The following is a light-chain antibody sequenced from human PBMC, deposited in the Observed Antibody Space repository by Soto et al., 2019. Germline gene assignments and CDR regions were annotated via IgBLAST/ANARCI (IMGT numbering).Light chain of an antibody. Sequence: EIVLTQSPGTLSLSLGDRATLSCRASQSLSVSYMAWYQQRPGQAPRLLIYGTSTRAAGVPDRFSGSGSGTDFTLAISRLEPEDFAVYYCHQFGDSPQTFGQGTTVEI. CDR3: HQFGDSPQT. V-gene: IGKV3-20*01. CDR1: QSLSVSY. CDR2: GTS. J-gene: IGKJ1*01.